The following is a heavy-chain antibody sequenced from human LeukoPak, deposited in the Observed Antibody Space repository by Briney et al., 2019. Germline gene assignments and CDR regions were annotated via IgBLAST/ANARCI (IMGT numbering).Heavy chain of an antibody. J-gene: IGHJ5*02. CDR3: AREHYSDWFDP. CDR2: IYTSGST. CDR1: GGSISSGSFY. D-gene: IGHD2-15*01. V-gene: IGHV4-61*02. Sequence: PSQTLSLTGTVSGGSISSGSFYWSCIRQPAGKGLEWIGRIYTSGSTNYNPSLKSRVTISVDTSENHVSLKLSSVTAADTAVYYCAREHYSDWFDPWGQGTLVTVSS.